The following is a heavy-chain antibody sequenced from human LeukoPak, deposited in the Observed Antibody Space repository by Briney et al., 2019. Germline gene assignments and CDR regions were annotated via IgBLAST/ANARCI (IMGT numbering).Heavy chain of an antibody. J-gene: IGHJ4*02. D-gene: IGHD3-22*01. V-gene: IGHV3-23*01. CDR1: GFTFSSYA. CDR3: ARRLSYYDSSGCY. Sequence: QPGGSLRLSCAASGFTFSSYAMSWVRQAPGKGLEWVSAISGSGGGTYYADSVKGRFTISRDNSKNTLYLQMNSLRAEDTAVYYCARRLSYYDSSGCYWGQGALVTVSS. CDR2: ISGSGGGT.